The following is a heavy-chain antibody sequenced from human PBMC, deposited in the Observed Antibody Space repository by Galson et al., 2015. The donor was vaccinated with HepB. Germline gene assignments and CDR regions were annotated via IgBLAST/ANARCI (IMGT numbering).Heavy chain of an antibody. J-gene: IGHJ6*02. CDR2: ISGSGGST. CDR1: GFTFSSYA. V-gene: IGHV3-23*01. D-gene: IGHD3-10*01. Sequence: SLRLSCAASGFTFSSYAMSWVRQAPGKGLEWVSAISGSGGSTYYADSVKGRFTISRDNSKNTLYLQMNSLRAEDTAVYYCAKDQGGWIRGVIAFDYYYYGMDVWGQGTTVTVSS. CDR3: AKDQGGWIRGVIAFDYYYYGMDV.